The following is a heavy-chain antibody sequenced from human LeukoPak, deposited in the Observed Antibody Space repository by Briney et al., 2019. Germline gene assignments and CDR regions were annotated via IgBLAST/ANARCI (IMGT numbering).Heavy chain of an antibody. CDR3: ARALVGATHRIDY. J-gene: IGHJ4*02. D-gene: IGHD1-26*01. Sequence: PGGSLRLSCAASGFTFSSYSMNWVRQAPGKGLEWVSYISSSSSTIYYADSVKGRFTISRDNAKNSLYLQMNSLRAEDTAVYYCARALVGATHRIDYWGQGTLVTVSS. CDR2: ISSSSSTI. V-gene: IGHV3-48*04. CDR1: GFTFSSYS.